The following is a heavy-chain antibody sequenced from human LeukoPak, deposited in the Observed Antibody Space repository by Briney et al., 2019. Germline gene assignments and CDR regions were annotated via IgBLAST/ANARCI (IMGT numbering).Heavy chain of an antibody. CDR1: GFTFSTYT. Sequence: KPGGSLRLSRAASGFTFSTYTMNWVRQAPGKGLEWVSSIPASGTYSHHADSVKGRFTISRDNAKNSLYLDMDSLRAEDTAVYYCVRGDSRDYWGQGTLVTVS. V-gene: IGHV3-21*01. J-gene: IGHJ4*02. CDR2: IPASGTYS. CDR3: VRGDSRDY. D-gene: IGHD6-13*01.